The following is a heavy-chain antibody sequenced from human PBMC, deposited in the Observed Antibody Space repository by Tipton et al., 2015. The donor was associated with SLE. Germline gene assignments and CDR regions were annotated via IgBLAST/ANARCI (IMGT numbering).Heavy chain of an antibody. CDR3: ARGVKDGYNYYFDY. CDR2: IHTSGNT. V-gene: IGHV4-61*02. D-gene: IGHD5-24*01. CDR1: GGSISSGSYY. Sequence: TLSLTCTVSGGSISSGSYYWSWIRQPAGKGLEWIGRIHTSGNTNYNPSLKSRVTISLDTSKNQFSLRLSSVTAADTAVYYCARGVKDGYNYYFDYWGQGTLVTVSS. J-gene: IGHJ4*02.